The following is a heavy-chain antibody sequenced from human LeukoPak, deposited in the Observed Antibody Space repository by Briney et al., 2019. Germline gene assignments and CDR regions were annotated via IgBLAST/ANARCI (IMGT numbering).Heavy chain of an antibody. J-gene: IGHJ4*02. CDR3: ARGGSFGLKANLDS. CDR2: MSPYGGNT. D-gene: IGHD3/OR15-3a*01. V-gene: IGHV1-8*01. CDR1: GYAFTTSD. Sequence: ASVKFSCKASGYAFTTSDINWVRQATGQGLEWIGWMSPYGGNTRYAQKFQARITMTRNTSAGTAYMELSSLTSEDTAVYYCARGGSFGLKANLDSWGQGTLVTVSS.